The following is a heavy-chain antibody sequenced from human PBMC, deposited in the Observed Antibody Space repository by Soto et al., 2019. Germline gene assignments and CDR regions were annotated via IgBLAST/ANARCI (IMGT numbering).Heavy chain of an antibody. V-gene: IGHV3-21*01. CDR3: ARGGGSGSTTSGFDY. D-gene: IGHD3-10*01. Sequence: EVQLVESGGGLVKPGGSLRLSCAASGFTFSSYSMNWVRQAPGKGLEWVSSISSSSSYIYYADSVKGRFTISRDNAKNSLYLQMNSLRAEDTAVYYCARGGGSGSTTSGFDYWGQGTLVTVSS. CDR1: GFTFSSYS. CDR2: ISSSSSYI. J-gene: IGHJ4*02.